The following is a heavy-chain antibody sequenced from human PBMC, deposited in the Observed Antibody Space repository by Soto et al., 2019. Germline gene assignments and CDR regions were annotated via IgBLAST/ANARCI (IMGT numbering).Heavy chain of an antibody. J-gene: IGHJ3*01. CDR1: XYNFKNWW. V-gene: IGHV5-51*01. CDR2: IYPADSDT. D-gene: IGHD5-18*01. Sequence: GESLXIXXEXSXYNFKNWWXVWVRQXXGKGLECMGIIYPADSDTRYSPSFQGQVTISADKSISTAYLQWNSLKASDTAIYYCARSREYSLGYKSPFDVWGQGTTVTVSS. CDR3: ARSREYSLGYKSPFDV.